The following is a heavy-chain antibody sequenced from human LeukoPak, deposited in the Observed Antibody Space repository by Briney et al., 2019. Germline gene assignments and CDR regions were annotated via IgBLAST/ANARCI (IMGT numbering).Heavy chain of an antibody. D-gene: IGHD6-25*01. CDR2: ISSSSSYI. CDR3: ARETWRRAFDI. Sequence: GGSLRLSCAASGFTFSSYSMNWVRQAPGKGLEWVSSISSSSSYIYYADSVKGRFTISRDNTKNSLYLQMNSLRAEDTAVYYCARETWRRAFDIWGQGTMVTVSS. V-gene: IGHV3-21*04. CDR1: GFTFSSYS. J-gene: IGHJ3*02.